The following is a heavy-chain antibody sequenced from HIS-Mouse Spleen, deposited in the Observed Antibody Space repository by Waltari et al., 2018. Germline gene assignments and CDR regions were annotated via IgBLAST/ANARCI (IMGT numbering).Heavy chain of an antibody. Sequence: QVQLVQSGAEVKKPGSSVKVSCKASGGTFSSYAISRVRQAPGQGLEWMGGIIPIFGTANYAQKFQGRVTITADESTSTAYMELSSLRSEDTAVYYCARGVGATGYYYYYGMDVWGQGTTVTVSS. V-gene: IGHV1-69*01. J-gene: IGHJ6*02. CDR3: ARGVGATGYYYYYGMDV. CDR2: IIPIFGTA. D-gene: IGHD1-26*01. CDR1: GGTFSSYA.